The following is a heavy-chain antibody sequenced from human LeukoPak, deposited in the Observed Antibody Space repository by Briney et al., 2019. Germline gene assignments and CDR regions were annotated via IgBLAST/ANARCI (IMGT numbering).Heavy chain of an antibody. CDR2: VTSRGVGT. V-gene: IGHV3-23*01. CDR1: GFTFSSYA. D-gene: IGHD4-17*01. CDR3: GSDPNGDYVGALGY. J-gene: IGHJ4*01. Sequence: GGSLRLSCTDSGFTFSSYAVAWVRQAPGKGLEWVAAVTSRGVGTHYADSVKGRFTISRDNSKNTTYLQMNSLRAEDTAIYYCGSDPNGDYVGALGYWGRGTLVTVSS.